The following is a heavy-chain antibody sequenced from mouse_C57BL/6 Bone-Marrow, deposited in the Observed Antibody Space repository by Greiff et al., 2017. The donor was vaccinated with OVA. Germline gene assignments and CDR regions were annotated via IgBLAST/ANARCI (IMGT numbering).Heavy chain of an antibody. CDR2: IDPSDSYT. Sequence: QVQLQQPGAELVMPGASVKLSCKASGYTFTSYWMHWVKQRPGQGLEWIGEIDPSDSYTNYNQKFKGKSTLTVDKSSSTAYMQLISLTSEDSAVYYCAGEGDYRYFDYWGQGTTLTVSS. V-gene: IGHV1-69*01. D-gene: IGHD2-4*01. CDR1: GYTFTSYW. J-gene: IGHJ2*01. CDR3: AGEGDYRYFDY.